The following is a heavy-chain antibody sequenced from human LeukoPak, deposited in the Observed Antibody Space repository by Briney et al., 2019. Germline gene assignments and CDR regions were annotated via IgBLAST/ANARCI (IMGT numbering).Heavy chain of an antibody. Sequence: PSETLSLTCTVSGGSISSSSYYWGWIRQPPGKGLEWIGSIYYSGSTYYNPSLKRRVTISVDTSKNQFSLKLSSVTAADTAVDXXAXXXXXXXLRXAFDIWGQGTMVTVSS. CDR2: IYYSGST. V-gene: IGHV4-39*01. D-gene: IGHD2-8*02. CDR3: AXXXXXXXLRXAFDI. CDR1: GGSISSSSYY. J-gene: IGHJ3*02.